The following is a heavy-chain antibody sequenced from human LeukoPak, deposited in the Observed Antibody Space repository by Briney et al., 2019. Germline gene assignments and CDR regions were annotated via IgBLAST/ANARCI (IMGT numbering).Heavy chain of an antibody. V-gene: IGHV4-39*01. Sequence: SETLSLTCTVSGGSISSSSYYWGWIRQPPGKGLEWIGSIYYSGSTYYNPSLKSRVTISVDTSKNQFSLKLSSVTAADTAVYYCASELWELPPQPFADYWGQGTLVTVSS. D-gene: IGHD1-26*01. CDR1: GGSISSSSYY. CDR2: IYYSGST. CDR3: ASELWELPPQPFADY. J-gene: IGHJ4*02.